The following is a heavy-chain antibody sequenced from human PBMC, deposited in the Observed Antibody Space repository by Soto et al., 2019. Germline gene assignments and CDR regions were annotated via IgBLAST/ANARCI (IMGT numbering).Heavy chain of an antibody. CDR3: ARDGIVGSTLDAFDI. V-gene: IGHV3-33*01. J-gene: IGHJ3*02. Sequence: VAGIWYDGSNKDYADSVKGRFTISRDNSKNTLYLQMNSLRAEDTAMYYCARDGIVGSTLDAFDIWGQGTMVTVSS. D-gene: IGHD1-26*01. CDR2: IWYDGSNK.